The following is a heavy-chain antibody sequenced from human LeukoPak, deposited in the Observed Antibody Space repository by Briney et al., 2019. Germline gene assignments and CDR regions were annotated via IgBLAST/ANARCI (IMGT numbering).Heavy chain of an antibody. D-gene: IGHD5-18*01. J-gene: IGHJ6*02. Sequence: GASVKVSCKASGYSFTGYYLHWVRQAPGQGLEWMGRIIPILGIANYAQKFQGRVTITADKSTSTAYMELSSLRSEDTAVYYCASHFGSGDTAMVYYYYGMDVWGQGTTVTVSS. CDR3: ASHFGSGDTAMVYYYYGMDV. CDR1: GYSFTGYY. V-gene: IGHV1-69*02. CDR2: IIPILGIA.